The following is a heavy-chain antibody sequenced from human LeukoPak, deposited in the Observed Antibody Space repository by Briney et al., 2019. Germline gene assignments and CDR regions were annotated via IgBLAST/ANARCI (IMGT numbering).Heavy chain of an antibody. J-gene: IGHJ5*02. D-gene: IGHD3-10*01. CDR2: IYYSGST. CDR1: GGSISSYY. Sequence: SETLSLTCTVSGGSISSYYWGWIRQPPGKGLEWIGSIYYSGSTYYNPSLKSRVTISVDTSKNQFSLKLSSVTAADTAVYYCARGGIPESLLNWFDPWGQGTLVTVSS. CDR3: ARGGIPESLLNWFDP. V-gene: IGHV4-39*07.